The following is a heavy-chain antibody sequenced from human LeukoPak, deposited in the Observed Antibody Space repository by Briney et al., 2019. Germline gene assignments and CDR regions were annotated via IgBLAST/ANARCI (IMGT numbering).Heavy chain of an antibody. J-gene: IGHJ5*02. CDR1: RGTFSSYA. Sequence: SVKVSCKASRGTFSSYANSWVRQAPGQGLEWMGGIIPIFGTANYAQKFQGRVTITADKSTSTAYMELSSLRSEDTAVYYCASRQYCSGGSCYGWFDPWGQGTLVTVSS. D-gene: IGHD2-15*01. V-gene: IGHV1-69*06. CDR3: ASRQYCSGGSCYGWFDP. CDR2: IIPIFGTA.